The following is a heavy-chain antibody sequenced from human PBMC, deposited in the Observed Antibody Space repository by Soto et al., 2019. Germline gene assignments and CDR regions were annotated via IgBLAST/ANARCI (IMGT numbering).Heavy chain of an antibody. D-gene: IGHD3-22*01. J-gene: IGHJ4*02. CDR3: AKIESRFFYDSTGYYPFDY. Sequence: PGGSLRLSCAASGSPFSNYAMTWVRQAPGKGLEWVSALSGSGVSTYYADSVMGRFTISRDNSKNTVYLQMNSLRAEDTAVYYCAKIESRFFYDSTGYYPFDYWGQGTLVTVSS. V-gene: IGHV3-23*01. CDR1: GSPFSNYA. CDR2: LSGSGVST.